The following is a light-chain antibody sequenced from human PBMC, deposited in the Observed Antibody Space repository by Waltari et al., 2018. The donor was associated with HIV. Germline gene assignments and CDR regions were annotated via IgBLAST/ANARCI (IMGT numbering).Light chain of an antibody. CDR1: QGISNS. V-gene: IGKV1-NL1*01. CDR2: AAS. CDR3: QQYYSTPRT. Sequence: DIQMTQYSSSLSASVGDRVNITCRASQGISNSLAWYQQKPVKAPKLLLYAASRLQSGVPSRFSGSGSGTDCTLTISSLQPEDFATYYCQQYYSTPRTFGQGTKVEIK. J-gene: IGKJ1*01.